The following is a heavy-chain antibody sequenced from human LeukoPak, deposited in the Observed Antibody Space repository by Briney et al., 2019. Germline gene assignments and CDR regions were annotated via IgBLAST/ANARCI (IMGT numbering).Heavy chain of an antibody. CDR3: AREVYSSYYFDY. Sequence: PGGSLRLSCAASGFTFSSYWMHWVRQAPGKGLVWVSRINSDGSSTSYADSVKGRFTISRDNAKNTLYLQTNSLRAEDTAVYYCAREVYSSYYFDYWGQGTLATVSS. CDR2: INSDGSST. D-gene: IGHD6-19*01. CDR1: GFTFSSYW. J-gene: IGHJ4*02. V-gene: IGHV3-74*01.